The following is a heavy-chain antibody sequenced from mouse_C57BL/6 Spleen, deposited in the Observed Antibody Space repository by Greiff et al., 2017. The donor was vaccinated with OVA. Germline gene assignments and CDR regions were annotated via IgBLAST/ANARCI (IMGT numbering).Heavy chain of an antibody. CDR1: GFTFSSYS. CDR3: ARDQEYDGGYYFDD. J-gene: IGHJ2*01. D-gene: IGHD2-14*01. CDR2: ISDGGSYS. Sequence: EVKLMESGGGLVKPGGSLKLSCAASGFTFSSYSLSWVRQTPEKRLEWVATISDGGSYSYYPYHVKGRFTITRDNAKNNMYLQMSHLKSEDTDMYDCARDQEYDGGYYFDDWGKGTTVTVSS. V-gene: IGHV5-4*01.